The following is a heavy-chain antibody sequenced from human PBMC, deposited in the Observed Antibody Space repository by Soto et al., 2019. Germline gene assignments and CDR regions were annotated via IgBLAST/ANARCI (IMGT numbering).Heavy chain of an antibody. CDR1: GFTFSSYA. Sequence: PGGSLRLSCAASGFTFSSYAMSWVRQAPGKGLEWVSAISGSGGSTYYADSVKGRFTISRDNSKNTLYLQMNSLRAEDTAVYYCAKNDQALMGYYYYGMDVWGQGTTVTVSS. CDR2: ISGSGGST. J-gene: IGHJ6*02. CDR3: AKNDQALMGYYYYGMDV. D-gene: IGHD2-8*01. V-gene: IGHV3-23*01.